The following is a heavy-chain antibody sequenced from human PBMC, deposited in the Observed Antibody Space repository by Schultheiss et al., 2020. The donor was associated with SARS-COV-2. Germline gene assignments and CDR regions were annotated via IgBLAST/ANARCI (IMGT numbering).Heavy chain of an antibody. V-gene: IGHV1-2*02. Sequence: ASVKVSCKASGYTFTGYYMLWVRQAPGQGLEWMGWINPNSGGTNYAQKFQGRVTMTRDTSISTAYMELSRLRSDDTAVYYCARDQEFPITIFGVVIPGSDYYYYGMDVWGQGTTVTVSS. CDR3: ARDQEFPITIFGVVIPGSDYYYYGMDV. J-gene: IGHJ6*02. CDR1: GYTFTGYY. CDR2: INPNSGGT. D-gene: IGHD3-3*01.